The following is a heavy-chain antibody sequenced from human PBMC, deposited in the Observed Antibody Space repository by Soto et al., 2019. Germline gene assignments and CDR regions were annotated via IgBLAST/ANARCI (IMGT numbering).Heavy chain of an antibody. CDR2: VIPILGIA. CDR1: GGTFSSYI. V-gene: IGHV1-69*02. CDR3: ARFPQTAIVGAAYFDY. Sequence: SVKVSCKASGGTFSSYIISWVRQAPGQGLEWMGRVIPILGIANYAQKFQGRVTITADKSTSTAYMELSSLRSEDTAVYYCARFPQTAIVGAAYFDYWGQGTLVTVPS. J-gene: IGHJ4*02. D-gene: IGHD1-26*01.